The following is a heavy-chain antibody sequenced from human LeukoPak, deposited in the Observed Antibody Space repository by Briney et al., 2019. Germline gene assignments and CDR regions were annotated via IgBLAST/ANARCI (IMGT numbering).Heavy chain of an antibody. J-gene: IGHJ3*02. CDR3: ARYYANAFDI. D-gene: IGHD3-10*01. CDR1: GGSISSGSYY. V-gene: IGHV4-61*02. Sequence: SETLSLTCTVSGGSISSGSYYWSWIRQPAGKGLEWIGRIYTSGSTNYNPSLKSRVTISVDTSKNQFSLKLSSVTAADTAVYYCARYYANAFDIWGQGTMVTVSS. CDR2: IYTSGST.